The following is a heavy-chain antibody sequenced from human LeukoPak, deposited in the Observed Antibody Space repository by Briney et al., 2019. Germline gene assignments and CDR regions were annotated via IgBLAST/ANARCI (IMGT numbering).Heavy chain of an antibody. CDR1: GGSISSGSYY. J-gene: IGHJ4*02. V-gene: IGHV4-61*02. CDR3: ASSKYYYDSSGSPTWADY. D-gene: IGHD3-22*01. CDR2: IYTSGST. Sequence: PSETLSLTCTVSGGSISSGSYYWSWIRQPAGKGLEWIGRIYTSGSTNYNPSLKSRVTISVDTSKNQFSLRLSSVTAADTAVYYCASSKYYYDSSGSPTWADYWGQGTLVTVSS.